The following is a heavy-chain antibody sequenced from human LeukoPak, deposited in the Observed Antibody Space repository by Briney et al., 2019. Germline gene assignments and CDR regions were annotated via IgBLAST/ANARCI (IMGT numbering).Heavy chain of an antibody. CDR2: IWYDGSNK. Sequence: PGGSLSLSCAASGFTFSSYFMHWVRQAPGKGLGWVAVIWYDGSNKYYADSVKGRFTISRDNSKNTMYLQMNSLRAEDTAVYYCARGITIVGAYDAFDIWDQGRMVTVSS. V-gene: IGHV3-33*01. J-gene: IGHJ3*02. CDR3: ARGITIVGAYDAFDI. CDR1: GFTFSSYF. D-gene: IGHD1-26*01.